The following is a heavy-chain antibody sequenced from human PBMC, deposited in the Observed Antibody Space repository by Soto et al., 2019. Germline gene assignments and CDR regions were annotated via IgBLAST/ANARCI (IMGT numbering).Heavy chain of an antibody. J-gene: IGHJ6*02. V-gene: IGHV4-4*02. CDR3: GRAGGRFYGMDV. CDR2: IYFSGTT. CDR1: GGSISSTNW. Sequence: PSETLSLTCAVSGGSISSTNWWCWVRPPPGKGLEWIGEIYFSGTTKFNMSLKSRISMFVDKSKNHFSLTLTSVTAADTTVDYCGRAGGRFYGMDVWGQGTTVTVSS.